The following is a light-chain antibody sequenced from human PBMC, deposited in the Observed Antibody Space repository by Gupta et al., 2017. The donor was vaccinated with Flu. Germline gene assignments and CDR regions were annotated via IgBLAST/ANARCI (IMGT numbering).Light chain of an antibody. V-gene: IGKV3-15*01. Sequence: EIVVTQSTATLSVSPGERATLSCRASQSVSSNLAWYQQKPGQAPRLLIYGASTRATGIPARFSGSGSGTEFTLTISSLQSEDFAVYYCQQYNNWPPCTFGQGTRLEIK. CDR2: GAS. J-gene: IGKJ5*01. CDR3: QQYNNWPPCT. CDR1: QSVSSN.